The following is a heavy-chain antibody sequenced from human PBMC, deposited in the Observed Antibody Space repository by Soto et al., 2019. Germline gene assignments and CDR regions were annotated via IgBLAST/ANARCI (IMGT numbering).Heavy chain of an antibody. CDR3: ARDLLSTTGTTLPYNWFDP. CDR2: VSVSGSFT. D-gene: IGHD1-1*01. J-gene: IGHJ5*02. V-gene: IGHV3-23*01. CDR1: GFTFSNYA. Sequence: EVKLLESGGALVQPGGSLRLSCAASGFTFSNYAMTWVRQTPGKGLEWVSIVSVSGSFTYYADSVKGRFTISRDNSKNTLYLQMNSLRAQDTAVYYCARDLLSTTGTTLPYNWFDPWGQGTLVTVSS.